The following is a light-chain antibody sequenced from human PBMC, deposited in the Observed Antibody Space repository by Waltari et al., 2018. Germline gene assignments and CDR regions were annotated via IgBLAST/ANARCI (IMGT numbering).Light chain of an antibody. J-gene: IGLJ3*02. CDR2: GVN. CDR1: SSDIGSYSV. V-gene: IGLV2-23*02. CDR3: SSYAGRVV. Sequence: QSALTHPASVSGSRGPSITISCPGSSSDIGSYSVVSWYQHHPGKAPKLLSSGVNNRPSGVSNRFSGSKSGNTASLTISGLQAEDEADYYCSSYAGRVVFGGGTKLTVL.